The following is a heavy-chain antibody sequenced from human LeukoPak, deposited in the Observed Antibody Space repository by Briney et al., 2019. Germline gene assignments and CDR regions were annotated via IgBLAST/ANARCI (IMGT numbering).Heavy chain of an antibody. CDR3: ARVLECSSTSCYLGGAFDI. CDR1: GGTFSSYA. CDR2: IIPILGTA. Sequence: ASVKVSCKASGGTFSSYAISWVRQAPGQGLEWMGGIIPILGTANYAQKFQGRVTITTDESTSTAYMELSSLRSEDTAVYYCARVLECSSTSCYLGGAFDIWGQGTMVTVSS. V-gene: IGHV1-69*05. J-gene: IGHJ3*02. D-gene: IGHD2-2*01.